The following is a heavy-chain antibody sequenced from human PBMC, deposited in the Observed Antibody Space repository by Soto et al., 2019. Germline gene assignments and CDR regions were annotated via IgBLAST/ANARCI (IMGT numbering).Heavy chain of an antibody. CDR1: GFTVSSNY. J-gene: IGHJ5*02. Sequence: EVQLVESGGGLIQPGGSLRLSCAASGFTVSSNYMSWVRKAPGKGLEWVSVIYSGGSTYYADSVKGRFTISRDNSKNTLYLHMNSLRAEDTAVYYCAREVGSWGNWFDPWGQGTLVTVSS. CDR2: IYSGGST. CDR3: AREVGSWGNWFDP. D-gene: IGHD3-16*01. V-gene: IGHV3-53*01.